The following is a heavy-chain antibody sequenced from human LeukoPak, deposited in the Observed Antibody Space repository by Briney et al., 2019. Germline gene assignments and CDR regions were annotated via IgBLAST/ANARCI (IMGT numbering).Heavy chain of an antibody. D-gene: IGHD3-22*01. CDR3: AREGAGAYDSSGYYQT. Sequence: GGSLRLSCAASGFTFSDYYMTWIRQAPGKGLEWVSYISSSGTTIHYADSVKGRFTISRDNAKNSLYLQLNSLRAEDTAVYYCAREGAGAYDSSGYYQTWGQGTPVTVSS. J-gene: IGHJ4*02. CDR2: ISSSGTTI. CDR1: GFTFSDYY. V-gene: IGHV3-11*01.